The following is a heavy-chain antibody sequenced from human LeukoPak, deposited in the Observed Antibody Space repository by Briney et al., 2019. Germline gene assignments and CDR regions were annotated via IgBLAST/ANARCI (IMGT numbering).Heavy chain of an antibody. J-gene: IGHJ5*02. CDR2: IRYDGGNK. Sequence: GGSLRLSCAASGFTFSSYGMHWVRQAPGKGLEWVAFIRYDGGNKYYADSVKGRFTISRDNSKNTLYLQMNSLRAEDTAVYYCARDNGVVPAASWGQGTLVTVSS. V-gene: IGHV3-30*02. CDR3: ARDNGVVPAAS. CDR1: GFTFSSYG. D-gene: IGHD2-2*01.